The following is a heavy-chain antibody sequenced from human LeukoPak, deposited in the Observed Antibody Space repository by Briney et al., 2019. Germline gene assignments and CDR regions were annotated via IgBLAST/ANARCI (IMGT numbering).Heavy chain of an antibody. D-gene: IGHD2-15*01. V-gene: IGHV3-23*01. J-gene: IGHJ4*02. CDR3: AKDLGGKGPIYFDY. CDR1: GFTFRSYA. Sequence: GGSLRLSCAAYGFTFRSYAMSSVRQAPGKGLEWVSAISGNGGRTYYADSVKDRFTSSRDNTKNTLDLQMNRLRAEDTAVYYCAKDLGGKGPIYFDYWGQGTLVTVSS. CDR2: ISGNGGRT.